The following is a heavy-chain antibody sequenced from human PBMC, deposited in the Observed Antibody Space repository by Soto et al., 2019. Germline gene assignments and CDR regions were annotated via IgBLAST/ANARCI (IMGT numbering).Heavy chain of an antibody. J-gene: IGHJ4*02. Sequence: GGSLRLSCAASGFTFSNAWMNWVRQAPGKGLEWVGRIKSKIDGGTTDYAAPVKGRFTISRDDSKNTLYLQMNSLKTEDTAVYYCTTTITTPGYWGQATLVTVSS. V-gene: IGHV3-15*07. D-gene: IGHD4-4*01. CDR2: IKSKIDGGTT. CDR3: TTTITTPGY. CDR1: GFTFSNAW.